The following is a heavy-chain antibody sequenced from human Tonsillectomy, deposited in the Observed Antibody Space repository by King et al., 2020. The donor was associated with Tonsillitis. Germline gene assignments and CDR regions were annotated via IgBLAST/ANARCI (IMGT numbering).Heavy chain of an antibody. CDR2: FYSGGST. CDR1: GGSISTNGYY. V-gene: IGHV4-39*01. D-gene: IGHD3-10*01. CDR3: ARGSFDS. J-gene: IGHJ4*02. Sequence: QLQESGPGLVRPSETLSLTCTVSGGSISTNGYYWGWVRQPPGKGLEWIGSFYSGGSTYQNPSLNGRVTISVDTSKNQFTLRLTSVTAADTAVYYCARGSFDSWGQGTLVTVSS.